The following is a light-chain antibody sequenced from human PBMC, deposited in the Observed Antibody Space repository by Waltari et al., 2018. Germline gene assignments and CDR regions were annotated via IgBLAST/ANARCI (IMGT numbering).Light chain of an antibody. J-gene: IGLJ3*02. CDR1: SRDVGAYQY. Sequence: QSVLTQPRSVSGSPGQSVTIPCIGPSRDVGAYQYFSWYQQPPGKAPRAVIYDVSRRPSGVPARFSGSKSGNTASLTISGLRAEDEADYYCCSYAGSSTMVFGGGTKVTVL. V-gene: IGLV2-11*01. CDR2: DVS. CDR3: CSYAGSSTMV.